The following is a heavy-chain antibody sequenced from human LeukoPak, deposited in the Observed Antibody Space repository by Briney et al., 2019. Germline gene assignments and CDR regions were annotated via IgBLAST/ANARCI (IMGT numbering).Heavy chain of an antibody. D-gene: IGHD3-10*01. CDR3: AKGLWFGEFSTNTYGMDV. V-gene: IGHV3-9*01. CDR1: GFTFDDYA. CDR2: ISWNSGSI. J-gene: IGHJ6*02. Sequence: PGRSLRLSCAASGFTFDDYAMHWVRQAPGKGLEWVSGISWNSGSISYADSVKGRFTISRDNAKNSLYLQMNSLRAEDTALYYCAKGLWFGEFSTNTYGMDVWGQGTTVTVSS.